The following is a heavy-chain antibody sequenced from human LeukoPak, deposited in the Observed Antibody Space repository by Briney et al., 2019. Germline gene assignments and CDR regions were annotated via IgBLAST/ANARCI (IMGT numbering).Heavy chain of an antibody. D-gene: IGHD3-16*01. Sequence: PGGSLRLSCAASGFNFRDAAMNWVRQAPGKGLEWVSYISGSGRTLYYADSVKGRFTISRDNAKNSLYLQMNSLRVEDTAVYYCARSFGVWGQGTLVTVSS. V-gene: IGHV3-48*03. CDR1: GFNFRDAA. CDR3: ARSFGV. J-gene: IGHJ4*02. CDR2: ISGSGRTL.